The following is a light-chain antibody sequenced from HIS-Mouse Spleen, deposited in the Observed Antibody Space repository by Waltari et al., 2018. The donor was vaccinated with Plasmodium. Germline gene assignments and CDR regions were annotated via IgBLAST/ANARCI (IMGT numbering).Light chain of an antibody. J-gene: IGKJ3*01. Sequence: EIVMTQSPATLSVSPGERATLSCRASQSVSSNLAWYQQKPGQSSRLRIYGASTRAPGIPARFSGSGAGTEFTLTISSLQSEDFAVYYCQQYNNWSFTFGPGTKVDIK. CDR1: QSVSSN. V-gene: IGKV3-15*01. CDR3: QQYNNWSFT. CDR2: GAS.